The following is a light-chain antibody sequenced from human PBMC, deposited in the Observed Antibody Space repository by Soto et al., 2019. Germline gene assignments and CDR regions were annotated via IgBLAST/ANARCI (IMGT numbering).Light chain of an antibody. J-gene: IGKJ1*01. CDR3: QQYGSSGT. V-gene: IGKV3-20*01. CDR2: DTS. Sequence: EIVLTQSPATLSLSPGERATLSCRASETISGLLAWYHQRPGQPPRLLIYDTSNRATGIPARFSGSGSGTDFTLTISRLEPEDFAVYYCQQYGSSGTFGQGTKVDIK. CDR1: ETISGL.